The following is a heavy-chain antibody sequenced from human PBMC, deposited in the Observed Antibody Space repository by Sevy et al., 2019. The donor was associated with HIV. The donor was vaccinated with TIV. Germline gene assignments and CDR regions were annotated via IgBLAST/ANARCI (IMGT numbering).Heavy chain of an antibody. CDR1: GYTFTGYY. CDR2: FDPEDGET. CDR3: AITKDYYDSSGYPFDY. V-gene: IGHV1-24*01. D-gene: IGHD3-22*01. Sequence: ASVKVSCKASGYTFTGYYMHWVRQAPGQGLEWMGSFDPEDGETIYAQKFQDRVTMTEDTSTETAYMELSSLKSEDTAVFYCAITKDYYDSSGYPFDYWGQGTLVTVSS. J-gene: IGHJ4*02.